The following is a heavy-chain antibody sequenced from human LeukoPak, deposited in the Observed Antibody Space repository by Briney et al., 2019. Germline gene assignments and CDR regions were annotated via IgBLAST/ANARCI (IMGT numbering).Heavy chain of an antibody. CDR3: AKDRGYSYGNYYDYGMDV. Sequence: GGSLRLSCAASGFTFSNYAMTWVRQPPGKGLEWVSAIVGGGGGSTYYAESVKGRFTISRDTSKNTLYLQMDSLRAEDTAVYYCAKDRGYSYGNYYDYGMDVWGKGTTVTVSS. J-gene: IGHJ6*04. CDR2: IVGGGGGST. V-gene: IGHV3-23*01. D-gene: IGHD5-18*01. CDR1: GFTFSNYA.